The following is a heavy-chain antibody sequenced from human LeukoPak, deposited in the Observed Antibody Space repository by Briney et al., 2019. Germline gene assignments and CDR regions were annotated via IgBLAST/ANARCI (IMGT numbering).Heavy chain of an antibody. CDR3: AREAIVVVPAAKAAGAFDI. J-gene: IGHJ3*02. CDR1: GYTFTSYG. Sequence: ASVKVSCKASGYTFTSYGISWVRQAPGQGLEWMGWISAYNGNTNYAKKLQGRVTMTTDPSTSTAYMELRSLRSDDTAVYYCAREAIVVVPAAKAAGAFDIWGQGTMVTVSS. V-gene: IGHV1-18*01. D-gene: IGHD2-2*01. CDR2: ISAYNGNT.